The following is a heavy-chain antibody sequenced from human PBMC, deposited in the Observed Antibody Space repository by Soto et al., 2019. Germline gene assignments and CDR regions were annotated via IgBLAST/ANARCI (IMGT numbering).Heavy chain of an antibody. CDR1: GFTFSSYA. D-gene: IGHD3-3*01. CDR2: ISGSGGST. CDR3: AKVYDFWGGYFDY. J-gene: IGHJ4*02. Sequence: EVQLLESGGGLVQPGGSLRLSCAASGFTFSSYAMSWVRQAPGKGLEWVSAISGSGGSTYYADSVKGRFTISRDNSKNTPYLQMNSLRAEDTAVYYCAKVYDFWGGYFDYWGQGTLVTVSS. V-gene: IGHV3-23*01.